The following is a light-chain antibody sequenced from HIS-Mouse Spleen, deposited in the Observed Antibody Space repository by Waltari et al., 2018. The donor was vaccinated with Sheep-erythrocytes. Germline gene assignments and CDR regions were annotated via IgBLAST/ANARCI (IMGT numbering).Light chain of an antibody. Sequence: ELTQPPSVSVSPGQTASITCSGDKLGEKYACWYQQKPGQSPLLVIYQDSKRPSGIPERFSGSNSGNTATLTISGTQAMDEADYYCQAWDSSTVVFGGGTKLTVL. J-gene: IGLJ2*01. CDR3: QAWDSSTVV. V-gene: IGLV3-1*01. CDR2: QDS. CDR1: KLGEKY.